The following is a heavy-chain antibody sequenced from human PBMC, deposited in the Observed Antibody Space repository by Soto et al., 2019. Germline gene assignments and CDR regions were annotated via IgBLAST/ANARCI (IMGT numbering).Heavy chain of an antibody. CDR2: INHSGST. D-gene: IGHD2-8*01. CDR1: GGSFSGYY. V-gene: IGHV4-34*01. Sequence: PSETLSLTCAVYGGSFSGYYWSWIRPPPGKGLEWIGEINHSGSTNYNPSLKSRVTISVDTSKNQFSLKLSSVTAADTAVYYCARSNGPPYGMDVWGQGTTVTVSS. J-gene: IGHJ6*02. CDR3: ARSNGPPYGMDV.